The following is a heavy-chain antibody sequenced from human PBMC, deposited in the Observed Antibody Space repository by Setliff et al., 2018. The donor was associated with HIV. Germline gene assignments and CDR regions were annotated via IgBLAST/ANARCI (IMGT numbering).Heavy chain of an antibody. CDR1: GYTFSEYA. CDR3: ARWCAAAGCYPAIYHVDS. CDR2: IDTDNGYR. V-gene: IGHV1-3*04. D-gene: IGHD2-2*01. J-gene: IGHJ4*02. Sequence: GASVKVSCKASGYTFSEYAIHWVRQAPGQRLEWMGRIDTDNGYRRYSPKLQGRVTITKDTSANTAYMELRGLRSEDTAVYYCARWCAAAGCYPAIYHVDSWGQGTVVTVS.